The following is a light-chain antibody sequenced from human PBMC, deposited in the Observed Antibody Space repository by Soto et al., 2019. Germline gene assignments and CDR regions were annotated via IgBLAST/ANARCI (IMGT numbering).Light chain of an antibody. CDR3: QERDNWPPEFT. V-gene: IGKV3-11*01. CDR2: DAS. J-gene: IGKJ3*01. Sequence: EIVLTQSPATLSLSPGERATLSCRASQSIRTSLAWYQHRPGQAPRLLTYDASNRATGIPARFSGSGSGTDFTLTISSLEPEDFAVYYCQERDNWPPEFTFGPGTKVDIK. CDR1: QSIRTS.